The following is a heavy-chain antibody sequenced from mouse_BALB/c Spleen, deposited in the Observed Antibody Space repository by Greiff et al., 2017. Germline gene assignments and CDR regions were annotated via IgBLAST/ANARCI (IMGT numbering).Heavy chain of an antibody. CDR3: AREGGPWYFDV. J-gene: IGHJ1*01. Sequence: EVQVVESGGGLVQPGGSLKLSCAASGFTFSSYGMSWVRQTPDKRLELVATINSNGGSTYYPDSVKGRFTISRDNAKNTLYLQMSSLKSEDTAMYYCAREGGPWYFDVWGAGTTVTVSS. D-gene: IGHD1-1*02. CDR1: GFTFSSYG. V-gene: IGHV5-6-3*01. CDR2: INSNGGST.